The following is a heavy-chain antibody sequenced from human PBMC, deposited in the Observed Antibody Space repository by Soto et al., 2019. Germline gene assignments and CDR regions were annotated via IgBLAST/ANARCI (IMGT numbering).Heavy chain of an antibody. CDR2: ISYDGSNK. CDR1: GFTFSSYG. V-gene: IGHV3-30*18. D-gene: IGHD6-13*01. Sequence: QVQLVESGGGVVQPGRSLRLSCAASGFTFSSYGMHWVRQAPGKGLEWVAVISYDGSNKYYADSVKGRFTISRDNSKNTLYLQMNSLRADDTAVYYCAKDGGSSWYKGYYYYYGMDVWGQGTTVTVSS. J-gene: IGHJ6*02. CDR3: AKDGGSSWYKGYYYYYGMDV.